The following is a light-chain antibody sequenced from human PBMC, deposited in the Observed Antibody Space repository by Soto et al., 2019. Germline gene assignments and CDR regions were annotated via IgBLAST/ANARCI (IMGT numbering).Light chain of an antibody. J-gene: IGLJ3*02. CDR2: ENN. Sequence: SVLTQPPSVSAAPGEKVTFSCSGSSSNIGYNYVSWYQQPPGTAPKLPTYENNKRPTGIPDRFSGSKTGTSATLGITGLQAGDEADYYCGTWDSSLSAGWVFGGGTKLTV. V-gene: IGLV1-51*02. CDR1: SSNIGYNY. CDR3: GTWDSSLSAGWV.